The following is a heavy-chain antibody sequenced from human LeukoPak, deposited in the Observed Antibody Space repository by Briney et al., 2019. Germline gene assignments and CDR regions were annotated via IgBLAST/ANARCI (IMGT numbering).Heavy chain of an antibody. J-gene: IGHJ4*02. CDR2: IKQDENEQ. Sequence: PGGSLRLSCAASGITVSRYWMSWVRQAPGGGLEWVANIKQDENEQDYVDSVRGRFTISRDNAKNSLYLQMNSLRAEDTAVYYCARGPGVRIDYWGQGTLVTVSS. D-gene: IGHD1-14*01. CDR1: GITVSRYW. V-gene: IGHV3-7*04. CDR3: ARGPGVRIDY.